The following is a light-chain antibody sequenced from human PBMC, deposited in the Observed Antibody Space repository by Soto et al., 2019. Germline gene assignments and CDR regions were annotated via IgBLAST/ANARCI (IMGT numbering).Light chain of an antibody. CDR1: QSVGTY. CDR2: GAS. J-gene: IGKJ4*01. Sequence: EIVMTQSPATLSVSPGERATLSCRASQSVGTYLAWYQQKPGQTPRLLIFGASTRATGIPARFSGSGSGSEFTLTISSLQSEDFALYSCQQYSLWPLVTFGGGTKVEIK. CDR3: QQYSLWPLVT. V-gene: IGKV3-15*01.